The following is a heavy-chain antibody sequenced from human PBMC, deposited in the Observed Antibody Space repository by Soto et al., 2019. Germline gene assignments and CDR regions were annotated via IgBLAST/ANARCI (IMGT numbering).Heavy chain of an antibody. V-gene: IGHV1-69*13. J-gene: IGHJ4*01. D-gene: IGHD3-22*01. CDR2: IIPIFGTA. Sequence: SVKCSFNASGCTFSSYAIRWVRQAPGQGLDWMGGIIPIFGTANYEQKFQGRVTITADESTSTAYMELSSLRSEATAVYYCARARFNSSGENDYFYNWG. CDR1: GCTFSSYA. CDR3: ARARFNSSGENDYFYN.